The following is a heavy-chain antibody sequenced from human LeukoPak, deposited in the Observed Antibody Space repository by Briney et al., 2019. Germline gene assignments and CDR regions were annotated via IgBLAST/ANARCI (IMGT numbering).Heavy chain of an antibody. CDR1: DFTFNNYN. Sequence: GGSLRLSCTGSDFTFNNYNMNCVRQAPGKGLEWVSAIAGIRSSYSYTYYADSVKGRFPISRDNAKNSLYLQMNSLRAEDTAVYYCARPERLDERMFDYWGQGALVTVSS. J-gene: IGHJ4*02. CDR3: ARPERLDERMFDY. V-gene: IGHV3-21*01. CDR2: IAGIRSSYSYT. D-gene: IGHD1-1*01.